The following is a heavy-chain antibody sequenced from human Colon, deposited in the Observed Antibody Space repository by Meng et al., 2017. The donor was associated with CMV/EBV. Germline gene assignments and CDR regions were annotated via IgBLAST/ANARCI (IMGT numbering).Heavy chain of an antibody. D-gene: IGHD3-3*01. V-gene: IGHV3-7*01. J-gene: IGHJ6*02. CDR3: ARYVTIFGVVIYGMDV. Sequence: GESLKISRAASGFTFSSYWMSWVRQAPGKGLEWVANIKQDGSEKYYVDSVKGRFTISRDNAKNSLYLQMNSLRAEDTAVYYCARYVTIFGVVIYGMDVWGQGTTVTVSS. CDR1: GFTFSSYW. CDR2: IKQDGSEK.